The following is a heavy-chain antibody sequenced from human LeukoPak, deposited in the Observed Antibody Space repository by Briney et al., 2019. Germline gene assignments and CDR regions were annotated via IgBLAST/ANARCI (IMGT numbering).Heavy chain of an antibody. CDR3: ARPYYDFWSGSRSRANWFDP. CDR1: GGTFSSYA. V-gene: IGHV1-69*01. J-gene: IGHJ5*02. Sequence: GSSVKLCCKASGGTFSSYAISWVRQAPGQGLEWMGGIIPIFGTANYAQKFQGRVTITAYGSTSTAYMELSSLRSEDTAVYYCARPYYDFWSGSRSRANWFDPWGQGTLVTVSS. CDR2: IIPIFGTA. D-gene: IGHD3-3*01.